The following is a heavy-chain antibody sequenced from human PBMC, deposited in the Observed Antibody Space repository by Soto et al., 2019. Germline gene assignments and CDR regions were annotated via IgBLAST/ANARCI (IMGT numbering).Heavy chain of an antibody. CDR1: GFTFSGYA. V-gene: IGHV3-23*01. J-gene: IGHJ3*02. CDR2: ISGSGGST. Sequence: GGSLRLSCAASGFTFSGYAVSWVRQAPGKGLEWVSAISGSGGSTYYADSVKGRFTISRDNSKNTLYLQMNSLRAEDTAVYYCAKEGYYYDSSGYYYVGPAFDIWGQGTMVTVSS. CDR3: AKEGYYYDSSGYYYVGPAFDI. D-gene: IGHD3-22*01.